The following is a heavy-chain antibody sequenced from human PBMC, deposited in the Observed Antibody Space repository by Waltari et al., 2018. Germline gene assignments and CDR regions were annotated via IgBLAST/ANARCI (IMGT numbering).Heavy chain of an antibody. CDR1: GFTFSRYR. J-gene: IGHJ4*02. CDR2: ISSSSTI. D-gene: IGHD1-26*01. V-gene: IGHV3-48*04. Sequence: EVQLVESGGGLVQPGGSLRLSCVASGFTFSRYRMKWFRQAPGKGLEWVSYISSSSTINYADSVKGRFTISRDSPKNSLYLQMNSLRAEDAAVYYCARGMVGAAYFDCWGQGALVSVSS. CDR3: ARGMVGAAYFDC.